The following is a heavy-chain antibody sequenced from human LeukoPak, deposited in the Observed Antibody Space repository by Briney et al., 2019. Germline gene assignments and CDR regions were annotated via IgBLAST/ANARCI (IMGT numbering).Heavy chain of an antibody. D-gene: IGHD1-14*01. CDR1: GGSFSGYY. CDR2: INHSGST. Sequence: SETLSLTCAVYGGSFSGYYWSWIRQPPGKGLEWIGEINHSGSTNYNPSLKSRVTISVDTSKNQFSLKLSSVTAADTAVYYCARGPLTPDAFDIWGQGTMVTVSS. CDR3: ARGPLTPDAFDI. V-gene: IGHV4-34*01. J-gene: IGHJ3*02.